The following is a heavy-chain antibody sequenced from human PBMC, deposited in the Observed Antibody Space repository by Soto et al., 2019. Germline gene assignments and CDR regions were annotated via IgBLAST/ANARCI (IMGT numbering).Heavy chain of an antibody. CDR1: GFTFSSLW. J-gene: IGHJ4*02. Sequence: EVQLVESGGGLVLPGGSLRLSCAASGFTFSSLWMSWVRQAPGKGLEWVANIKPDGSDQYYVDSVKGRFTSGRDNARNSQEMQMNSLSGDDPAVYYCTRAGGSYYFDFWGQGTLVSVSA. D-gene: IGHD3-10*01. V-gene: IGHV3-7*01. CDR2: IKPDGSDQ. CDR3: TRAGGSYYFDF.